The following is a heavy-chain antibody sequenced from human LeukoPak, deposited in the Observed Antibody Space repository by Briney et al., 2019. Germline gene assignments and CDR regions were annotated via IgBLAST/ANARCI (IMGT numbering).Heavy chain of an antibody. CDR3: ARVSARRDAFDI. CDR2: MNPNSGNT. V-gene: IGHV1-8*03. D-gene: IGHD3-10*01. Sequence: WMNPNSGNTGYAQNFQGRVTITRNTSISTAYMELSSLRSEDTAVYYCARVSARRDAFDIWGQGTMVTVSS. J-gene: IGHJ3*02.